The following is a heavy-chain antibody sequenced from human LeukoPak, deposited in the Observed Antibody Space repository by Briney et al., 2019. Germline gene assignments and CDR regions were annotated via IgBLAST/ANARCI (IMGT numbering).Heavy chain of an antibody. CDR3: ARGYSSSWSKLLWD. CDR2: VDPEDGET. D-gene: IGHD6-13*01. V-gene: IGHV1-69-2*01. Sequence: ASVKISCKASGYTFTDYYMHWVQQAPGTGLEWMGRVDPEDGETIYAEKFQGRVTITADTSTDTAYMELSSLRSEDTAVYYCARGYSSSWSKLLWDWGQGTLVTVSS. J-gene: IGHJ4*02. CDR1: GYTFTDYY.